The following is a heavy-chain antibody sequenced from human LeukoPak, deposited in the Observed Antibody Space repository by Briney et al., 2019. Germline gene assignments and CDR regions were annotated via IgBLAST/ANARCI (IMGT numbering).Heavy chain of an antibody. D-gene: IGHD1-26*01. CDR2: IYHSGST. CDR1: GGSISSSNW. Sequence: PSETLSLTCAVSGGSISSSNWWSWVRQPPGKGLEWIGEIYHSGSTNYNPSLKSRVTISVDKSKNQFSLKLSSVTAADTAVYYCASPADEVGAIGAFDIWGKGTTVTISS. J-gene: IGHJ6*04. V-gene: IGHV4-4*02. CDR3: ASPADEVGAIGAFDI.